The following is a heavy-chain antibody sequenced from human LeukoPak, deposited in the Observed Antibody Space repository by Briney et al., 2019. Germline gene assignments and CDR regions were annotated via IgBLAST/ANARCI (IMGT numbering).Heavy chain of an antibody. J-gene: IGHJ4*02. CDR3: ATHCSGGSCYPQAFDY. CDR1: GFTFRSYA. V-gene: IGHV3-21*01. Sequence: GGSLRLSCAASGFTFRSYAMTWVRQAPGKGLEWVSSISSSSSYIYYADSVKGRFTISRDNAKNSLYLQMNSLRAEDTAVYYCATHCSGGSCYPQAFDYWGQGTLVTVSS. CDR2: ISSSSSYI. D-gene: IGHD2-15*01.